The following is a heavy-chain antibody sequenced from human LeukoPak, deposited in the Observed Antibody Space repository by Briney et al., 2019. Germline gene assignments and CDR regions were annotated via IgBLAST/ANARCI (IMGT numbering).Heavy chain of an antibody. CDR2: IGTAGDT. J-gene: IGHJ4*02. CDR1: GFTFSSYD. V-gene: IGHV3-13*01. CDR3: ARGWSSGWYYFDY. D-gene: IGHD6-19*01. Sequence: GSLRLSCAASGFTFSSYDMHWVRQATGKGLEWVSAIGTAGDTYYPGSVKGRFTISRENAKNSLYLQMNSLRAGDTAVYYCARGWSSGWYYFDYWGQGTLVTVSS.